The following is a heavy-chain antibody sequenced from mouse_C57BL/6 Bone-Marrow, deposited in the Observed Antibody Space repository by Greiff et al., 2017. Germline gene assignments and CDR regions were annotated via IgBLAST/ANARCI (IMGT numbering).Heavy chain of an antibody. CDR3: ARDWDGVDY. CDR2: IDPSDSYT. J-gene: IGHJ2*01. V-gene: IGHV1-69*01. Sequence: QVQLQQPGAELVMPGASVKLSCKASGYTFTSYWMHWVKQRTGQGLEWIGEIDPSDSYTNYNQKFKGKSTLTVDKSSSTAYMQLSSLTSEDSAVYYCARDWDGVDYWGQGTTLTVSA. D-gene: IGHD4-1*01. CDR1: GYTFTSYW.